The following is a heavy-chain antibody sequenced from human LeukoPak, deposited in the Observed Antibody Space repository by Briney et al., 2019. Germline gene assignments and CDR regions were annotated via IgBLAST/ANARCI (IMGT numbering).Heavy chain of an antibody. Sequence: PSETLSLTCAVYGGSFSGYYWSWIRQPPGKGLEWIGEINHSGSTNYNPSLKSRVTISVDTSKNQFSLKLSSVTAADTAVYYCARPSKMRSVGFGYSYGYGFDYWGQGTLVTVSS. J-gene: IGHJ4*02. CDR2: INHSGST. CDR1: GGSFSGYY. V-gene: IGHV4-34*01. D-gene: IGHD5-18*01. CDR3: ARPSKMRSVGFGYSYGYGFDY.